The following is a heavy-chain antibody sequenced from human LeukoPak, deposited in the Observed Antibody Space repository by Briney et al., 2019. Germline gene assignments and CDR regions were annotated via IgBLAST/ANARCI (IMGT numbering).Heavy chain of an antibody. Sequence: GRSLRLSCAASGFTFSSYGMHWVRQAPGKGLEWVTVIWYDGSNKYYADSVKGRFTISRDNSKNTLYLQMNSLRAEDTAVYYCARDKVDTTSGAFDIWGQGTMATVSS. J-gene: IGHJ3*02. V-gene: IGHV3-33*01. D-gene: IGHD5-18*01. CDR3: ARDKVDTTSGAFDI. CDR2: IWYDGSNK. CDR1: GFTFSSYG.